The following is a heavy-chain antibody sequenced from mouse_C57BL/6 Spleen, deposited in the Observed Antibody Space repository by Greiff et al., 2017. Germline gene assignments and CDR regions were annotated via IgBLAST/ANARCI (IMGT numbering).Heavy chain of an antibody. CDR3: TTGYYGSPWFAY. CDR2: IDPEDGDT. D-gene: IGHD1-1*01. V-gene: IGHV14-1*01. CDR1: GFNIKDYY. Sequence: VHVKQSGAELVRPGASVKLSCTASGFNIKDYYMHWVKQRPEQGLEWIGRIDPEDGDTEYAPKFQGKATMTADTSSNTAYLQLSSLTSEDTAVYYCTTGYYGSPWFAYWGQGTLVTVSA. J-gene: IGHJ3*01.